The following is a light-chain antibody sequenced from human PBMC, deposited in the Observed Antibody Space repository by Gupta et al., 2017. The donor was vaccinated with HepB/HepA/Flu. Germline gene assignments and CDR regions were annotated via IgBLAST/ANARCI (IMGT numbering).Light chain of an antibody. CDR3: CSYAGSYTFGV. CDR2: DVS. CDR1: SSDVGGYNY. V-gene: IGLV2-11*01. J-gene: IGLJ2*01. Sequence: QSALTQPRSVSGSPGQSVTISCTGTSSDVGGYNYVSWYQQHPGKAPKLMIYDVSKRPSGVPVRFSGSKSGNTASLTISGLQAEDEADYFCCSYAGSYTFGVFGGGTKLTGL.